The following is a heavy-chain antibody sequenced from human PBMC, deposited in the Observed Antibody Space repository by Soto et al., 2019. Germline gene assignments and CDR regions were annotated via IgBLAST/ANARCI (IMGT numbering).Heavy chain of an antibody. D-gene: IGHD3-16*01. CDR1: GGSMSSHY. CDR2: ISYSGST. V-gene: IGHV4-59*11. Sequence: SETLSLTCTVSGGSMSSHYWTWLRQSPGKGLEWIGYISYSGSTYYNPSLKSRVTISADTSRNQFSLKPSSVIAADTAVYYCARADPDASVGYWGQGTLVTVSS. J-gene: IGHJ4*02. CDR3: ARADPDASVGY.